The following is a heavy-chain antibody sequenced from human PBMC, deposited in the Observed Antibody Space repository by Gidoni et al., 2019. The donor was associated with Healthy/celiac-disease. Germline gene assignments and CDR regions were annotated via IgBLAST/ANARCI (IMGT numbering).Heavy chain of an antibody. CDR1: VFTFSSYA. CDR2: ISGSGGST. D-gene: IGHD3-10*01. CDR3: AKDGQERSGSIKPSIQQWLFNYFDY. V-gene: IGHV3-23*01. Sequence: EVQLLESGGGLVQPGGSLRLSCAASVFTFSSYAMSWVRPAPGKGLEWVSAISGSGGSTYYADSVKGRFTISRDNSKNTLYLQMNSLRAEDTAVYYCAKDGQERSGSIKPSIQQWLFNYFDYWGQGTLVTVSS. J-gene: IGHJ4*02.